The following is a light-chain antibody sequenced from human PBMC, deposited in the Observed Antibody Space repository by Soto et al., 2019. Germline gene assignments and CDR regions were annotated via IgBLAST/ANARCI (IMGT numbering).Light chain of an antibody. CDR3: SSYTTSNTRQIV. CDR1: SSYLCGYNY. J-gene: IGLJ1*01. CDR2: DVT. V-gene: IGLV2-14*03. Sequence: QSALTQPASLSGSPGQSITISCPGTSSYLCGYNYVSWYQHHPGKAPKLIIYDVTNRPSGVSNPFSGSKSGNTASLTISGLQPEDEADYYCSSYTTSNTRQIVFGTGTKVTVL.